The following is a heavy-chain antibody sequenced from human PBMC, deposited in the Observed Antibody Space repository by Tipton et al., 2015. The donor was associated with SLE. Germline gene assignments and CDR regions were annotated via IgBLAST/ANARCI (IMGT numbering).Heavy chain of an antibody. J-gene: IGHJ4*02. CDR1: GGSFSGYY. CDR2: INHSGST. V-gene: IGHV4-34*01. D-gene: IGHD2-21*02. Sequence: TLSLTCAVYGGSFSGYYWSWIRQPPGKGLEWIGEINHSGSTNYNPSLKSRVTISVDTSKNQFSLKLSSVTAADTAVHYCARGAVTGGWDYWGQGTLVTVSS. CDR3: ARGAVTGGWDY.